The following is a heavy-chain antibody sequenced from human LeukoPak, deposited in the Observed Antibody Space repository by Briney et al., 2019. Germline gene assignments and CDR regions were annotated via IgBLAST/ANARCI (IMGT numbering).Heavy chain of an antibody. CDR3: AGGGDGYQTRFDY. J-gene: IGHJ4*02. V-gene: IGHV4-61*01. Sequence: SETLSLTCTVSGGSFTSSSYYWGWIRQPPGKGLEWIGYIYYSGSSGSTNYNPSLRSRVTTSADTSKNQFSLKMTSVAAADTAVYYCAGGGDGYQTRFDYWGQGTLLTVSS. D-gene: IGHD5-24*01. CDR1: GGSFTSSSYY. CDR2: IYYSGSSGST.